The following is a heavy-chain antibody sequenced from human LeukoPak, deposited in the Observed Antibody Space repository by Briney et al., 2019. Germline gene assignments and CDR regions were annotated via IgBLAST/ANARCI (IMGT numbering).Heavy chain of an antibody. Sequence: GGSLRLSCAASGFTVSSNYMSWVRQAPGKGLEWVSVIYSGGSTYYADSVKGRFTISRDNSKNTLYLQMNSLRAEDTAVYYCARDLDGSYDEGAFDIWGQGTMVTVSS. CDR3: ARDLDGSYDEGAFDI. D-gene: IGHD1-26*01. J-gene: IGHJ3*02. V-gene: IGHV3-66*02. CDR1: GFTVSSNY. CDR2: IYSGGST.